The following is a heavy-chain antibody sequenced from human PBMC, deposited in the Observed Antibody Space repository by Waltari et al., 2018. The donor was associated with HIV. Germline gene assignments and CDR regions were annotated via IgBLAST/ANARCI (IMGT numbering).Heavy chain of an antibody. CDR3: ARGGCSGRTCYSKSFDL. D-gene: IGHD2-15*01. CDR2: IIPKFGAT. Sequence: QVQLVQSGAEMKMPESSVKVSCKASGGGFGSYPISWVRQAPGQGLEWMGGIIPKFGATHFAQKFQGRVTISADESTSTVYLELTSLRSDDTAVYYCARGGCSGRTCYSKSFDLWGQGTKVTVSS. J-gene: IGHJ3*01. V-gene: IGHV1-69*01. CDR1: GGGFGSYP.